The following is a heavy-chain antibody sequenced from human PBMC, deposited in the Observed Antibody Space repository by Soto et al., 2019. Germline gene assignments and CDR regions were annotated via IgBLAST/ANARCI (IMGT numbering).Heavy chain of an antibody. CDR1: GFPFSHYW. J-gene: IGHJ5*02. Sequence: QMVESGGGSVQPGGSLRLSCAASGFPFSHYWMHWVRQTPGKGLVWVSRINPAGTITNYADSVEGRFTISRDNADSALFLQMNSLSAEVTAIYYCTSDTFGLRDTWGQGTLVTVSS. CDR2: INPAGTIT. V-gene: IGHV3-74*01. CDR3: TSDTFGLRDT. D-gene: IGHD3-16*01.